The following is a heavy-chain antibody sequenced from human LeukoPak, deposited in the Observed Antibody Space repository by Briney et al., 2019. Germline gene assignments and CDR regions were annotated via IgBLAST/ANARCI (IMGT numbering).Heavy chain of an antibody. D-gene: IGHD6-13*01. J-gene: IGHJ4*02. V-gene: IGHV3-21*01. CDR2: ISYRTSHI. CDR1: GFTFSSNW. Sequence: GGSLRLSCAASGFTFSSNWMHWFRQAPGKGLEWVSSISYRTSHIYYADSVKGRFTISRDNAKNSLYLQMDSLRAEDTAVYFCGRAFPPLRTAAAGDYWGQGTLVTVSS. CDR3: GRAFPPLRTAAAGDY.